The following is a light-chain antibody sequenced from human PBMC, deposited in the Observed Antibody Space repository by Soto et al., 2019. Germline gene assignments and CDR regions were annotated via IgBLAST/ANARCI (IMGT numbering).Light chain of an antibody. V-gene: IGKV3-15*01. J-gene: IGKJ5*01. CDR3: QQYNNWLIT. CDR2: GAS. CDR1: QSVSSN. Sequence: EIVMTQSPATLSVSPGERATLSCRASQSVSSNLAWYHHKPGQSPRLLIYGASTRATCIPARFSGSGSGTEFTLTISSLQSEDFDVFYCQQYNNWLITFGQGTRLEIK.